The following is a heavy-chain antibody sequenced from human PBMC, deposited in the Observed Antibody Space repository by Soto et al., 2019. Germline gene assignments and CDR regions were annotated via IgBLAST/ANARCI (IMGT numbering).Heavy chain of an antibody. D-gene: IGHD3-22*01. J-gene: IGHJ4*02. CDR2: IYYSGST. CDR3: AGGETFYYDRSGYFFEY. Sequence: SETLSLTCTFSGGSISSSSYYCGWILQPPWKGLEWIGSIYYSGSTYYNPSLKSRVTISVDTPKNQFSLKLSSVTAADTAVYYCAGGETFYYDRSGYFFEYLGQGTLDSLSS. CDR1: GGSISSSSYY. V-gene: IGHV4-39*01.